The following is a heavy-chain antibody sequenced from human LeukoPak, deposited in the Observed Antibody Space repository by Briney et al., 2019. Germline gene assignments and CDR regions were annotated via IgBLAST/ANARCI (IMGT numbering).Heavy chain of an antibody. Sequence: GGSLRLSCAASGFTFSSYLMSWVRQAPGKGLEWVANIKQDGSEKYYVDSVKGRFTISRDNAKNSLYLQMNSLRVEDTAVYYCARAPITQNRWLQLQSAFDIWGQGTMVTVSS. CDR3: ARAPITQNRWLQLQSAFDI. CDR2: IKQDGSEK. J-gene: IGHJ3*02. D-gene: IGHD5-24*01. CDR1: GFTFSSYL. V-gene: IGHV3-7*01.